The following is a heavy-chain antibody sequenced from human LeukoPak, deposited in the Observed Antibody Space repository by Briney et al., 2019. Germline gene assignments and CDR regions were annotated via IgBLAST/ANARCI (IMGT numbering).Heavy chain of an antibody. V-gene: IGHV3-30*18. D-gene: IGHD1-1*01. CDR1: GFTFSSYG. CDR2: ISYDGSNK. Sequence: SGGSLRLSCAASGFTFSSYGMHWVRQAPGKGLEWVAVISYDGSNKYYADSVKGRFTISRDNSMNTLYLQMNSLTAEDTAIYYCAKATGTLGNWGQGTLVTVSS. J-gene: IGHJ4*02. CDR3: AKATGTLGN.